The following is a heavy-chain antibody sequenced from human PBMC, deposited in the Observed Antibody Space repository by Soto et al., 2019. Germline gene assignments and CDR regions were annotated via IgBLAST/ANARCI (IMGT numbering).Heavy chain of an antibody. CDR2: INHSGST. D-gene: IGHD3-22*01. V-gene: IGHV4-34*01. Sequence: TLSLTCAVYGGSFSGYYWSWIRQPPGKGLEWIGEINHSGSTNYNPSLKSRVTISVDTSKNQFSLKLSSVTAADTAVYYCAREKNTYYYDGRGTQYDYWGQGTLVTVSS. CDR3: AREKNTYYYDGRGTQYDY. CDR1: GGSFSGYY. J-gene: IGHJ4*02.